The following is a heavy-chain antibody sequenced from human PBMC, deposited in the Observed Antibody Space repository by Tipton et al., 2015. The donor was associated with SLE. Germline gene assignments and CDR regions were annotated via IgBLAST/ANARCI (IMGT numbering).Heavy chain of an antibody. CDR3: ARGGTGDGRNPFDP. J-gene: IGHJ5*02. CDR2: FYYGKST. D-gene: IGHD4-23*01. Sequence: TLSLTCTVSGGSISSSSFYWGWIRQPPGKGLEWIGSFYYGKSTFYNPSLKSRVTISVDTSTNRLSLQLSSVTAADTALYYCARGGTGDGRNPFDPWGQGTLVTVSS. CDR1: GGSISSSSFY. V-gene: IGHV4-39*07.